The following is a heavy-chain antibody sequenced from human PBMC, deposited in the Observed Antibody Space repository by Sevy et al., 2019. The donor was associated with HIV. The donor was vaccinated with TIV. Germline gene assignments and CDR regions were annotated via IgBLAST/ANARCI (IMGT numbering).Heavy chain of an antibody. Sequence: SETLSLTCDVSGGSISTSNWWNWVRQTPEKGLEWIGEIYHSGNTNYNPSLKSRVSISVDKSKNQFSLNLGSVTDADTAIYYCARDLGGDAFDIWGQGTLVTVSS. CDR2: IYHSGNT. J-gene: IGHJ3*02. D-gene: IGHD3-16*01. V-gene: IGHV4-4*02. CDR1: GGSISTSNW. CDR3: ARDLGGDAFDI.